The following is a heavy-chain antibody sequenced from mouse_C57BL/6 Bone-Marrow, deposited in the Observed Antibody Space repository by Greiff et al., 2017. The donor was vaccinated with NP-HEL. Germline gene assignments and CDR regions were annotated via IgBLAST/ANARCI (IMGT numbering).Heavy chain of an antibody. CDR2: INPNNGGT. Sequence: EVQLQQSGPELVKPGASVKISCKASGYTFTDYYMNWVKQSHGKSLEWIGDINPNNGGTSYNQKFKGKATLTVDKSSSTAYMELRSLTSEDSAVYYCARYGFTTVVATYWYFDVWGTGTTVTVSS. D-gene: IGHD1-1*01. CDR3: ARYGFTTVVATYWYFDV. J-gene: IGHJ1*03. V-gene: IGHV1-26*01. CDR1: GYTFTDYY.